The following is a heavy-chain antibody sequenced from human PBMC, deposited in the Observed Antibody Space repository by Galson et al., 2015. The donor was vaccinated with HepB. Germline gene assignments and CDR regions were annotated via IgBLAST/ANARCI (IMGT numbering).Heavy chain of an antibody. Sequence: YLRLSCAAPGFIFGRYAMHWVGQARGKGLEYVSAISSHRGSTYYADYVKGRFTISRDNSKTTLYLQLSSRRGEDTAVYYRVKGHAFDIWGQGTMVTVSS. CDR2: ISSHRGST. J-gene: IGHJ3*02. CDR1: GFIFGRYA. V-gene: IGHV3-64D*06. CDR3: VKGHAFDI.